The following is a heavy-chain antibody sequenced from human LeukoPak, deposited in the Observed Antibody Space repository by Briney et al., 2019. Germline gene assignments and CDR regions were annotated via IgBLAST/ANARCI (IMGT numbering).Heavy chain of an antibody. D-gene: IGHD3-3*01. V-gene: IGHV3-21*01. CDR3: ARSVLRFLEWSPMDV. J-gene: IGHJ6*02. Sequence: GGSLRLSCAASGFTFSSYSMNWVRQAPGKGLEWVSSISSSSSYIYYADSVKGRFTISRDNAKNSLYLQMNSLRAEDTAVCYCARSVLRFLEWSPMDVWGQGTTVTVSS. CDR1: GFTFSSYS. CDR2: ISSSSSYI.